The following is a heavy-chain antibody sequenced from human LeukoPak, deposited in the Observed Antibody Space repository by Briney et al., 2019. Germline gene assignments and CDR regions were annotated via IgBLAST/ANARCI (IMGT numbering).Heavy chain of an antibody. CDR1: GISFSRHG. Sequence: PGRSLRLSCAASGISFSRHGMNWVRQAPGKGLEWVATISYDGSDKYYADSVKGRFTISRDNAKNSLYLQMNSLRAEDTAVYYCARAYSGTYGLGYYYMDVWGKGTTVTISS. J-gene: IGHJ6*03. V-gene: IGHV3-30*03. CDR3: ARAYSGTYGLGYYYMDV. D-gene: IGHD1-26*01. CDR2: ISYDGSDK.